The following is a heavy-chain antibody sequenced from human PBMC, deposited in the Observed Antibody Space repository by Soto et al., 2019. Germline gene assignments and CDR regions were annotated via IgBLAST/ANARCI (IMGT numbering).Heavy chain of an antibody. Sequence: QVQLVQSGAEVKKPGSSVKVSCKTSGGTFSNYAISWVRQAPGQGLEWMGGIIPMFGTANYAQRFQGRVTISAEETTSTAYMELNSLRSEDTAVYYCARDLRSGNYYFYYGMDVWGQGTTVTVSS. CDR1: GGTFSNYA. CDR2: IIPMFGTA. D-gene: IGHD3-10*02. CDR3: ARDLRSGNYYFYYGMDV. J-gene: IGHJ6*02. V-gene: IGHV1-69*12.